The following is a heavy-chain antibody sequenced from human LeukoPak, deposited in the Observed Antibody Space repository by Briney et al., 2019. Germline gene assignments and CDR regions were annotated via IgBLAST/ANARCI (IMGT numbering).Heavy chain of an antibody. CDR3: ARVSGSYYPIYDY. CDR2: IYHSGST. Sequence: SETLSLTCTVSGYSISSGYYWGWIRQPPGKGLEWIGSIYHSGSTYYNPSLKSRVTISVDTSKNQFSLNLSSVTAADTAVYYCARVSGSYYPIYDYWGQGTLVTVSS. J-gene: IGHJ4*02. V-gene: IGHV4-38-2*02. CDR1: GYSISSGYY. D-gene: IGHD1-26*01.